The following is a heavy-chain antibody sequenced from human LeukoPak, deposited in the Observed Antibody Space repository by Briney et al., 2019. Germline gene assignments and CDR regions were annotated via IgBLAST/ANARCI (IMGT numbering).Heavy chain of an antibody. CDR3: AREFEKGAAAGTFSY. J-gene: IGHJ4*02. V-gene: IGHV1-69*05. CDR2: IIPIFGTA. D-gene: IGHD6-13*01. Sequence: GASVKVSCKASGGTFSSYAISWVRQAPGQGLEWMGGIIPIFGTANYAQKFQGRVTITTDESTSTAYMELSSLGSEDTAVYYCAREFEKGAAAGTFSYWGQGTLVTVSS. CDR1: GGTFSSYA.